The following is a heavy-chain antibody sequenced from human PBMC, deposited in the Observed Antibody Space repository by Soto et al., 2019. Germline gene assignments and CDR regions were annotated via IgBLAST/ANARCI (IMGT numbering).Heavy chain of an antibody. Sequence: ASVKVSCKVSGYTLTELSMHWVRQAPGKGLEWMGGFDPEDGETIYAQKFQGRVTMTEDTSTDTAYMELSSLRSEDTAVYYCATDLRWFGEFELGPWGQGTLVTVSS. J-gene: IGHJ5*02. D-gene: IGHD3-10*01. V-gene: IGHV1-24*01. CDR1: GYTLTELS. CDR3: ATDLRWFGEFELGP. CDR2: FDPEDGET.